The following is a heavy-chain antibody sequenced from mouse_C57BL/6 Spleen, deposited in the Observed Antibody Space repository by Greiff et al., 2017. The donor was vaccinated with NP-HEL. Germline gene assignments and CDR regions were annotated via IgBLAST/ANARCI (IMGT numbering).Heavy chain of an antibody. D-gene: IGHD2-3*01. Sequence: QVQLQQPGAELVRPGSSVKLSCKASGYTFTSYWMHWVKQRPGQGLEWIGMIHPNSGSTNYNEKFKSKATLTVDKSSSTACMQLSSLTSEDSAVYYCARPSLYDGYYGYWGQGTTLTVSS. CDR2: IHPNSGST. CDR3: ARPSLYDGYYGY. CDR1: GYTFTSYW. V-gene: IGHV1-64*01. J-gene: IGHJ2*01.